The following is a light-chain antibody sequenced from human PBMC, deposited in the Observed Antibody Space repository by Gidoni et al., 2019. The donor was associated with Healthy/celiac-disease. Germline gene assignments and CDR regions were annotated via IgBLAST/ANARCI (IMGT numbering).Light chain of an antibody. CDR2: DAS. CDR1: QDISNY. Sequence: DIQMTQSPSSLSASVGDRVTITCQASQDISNYLNWYQQKPGKAPKLLIYDASNLETGVPSRFSGSGSGTDFTCTISSLQAEDIATYYCQQYDNLITFGQGTRLEIK. J-gene: IGKJ5*01. CDR3: QQYDNLIT. V-gene: IGKV1-33*01.